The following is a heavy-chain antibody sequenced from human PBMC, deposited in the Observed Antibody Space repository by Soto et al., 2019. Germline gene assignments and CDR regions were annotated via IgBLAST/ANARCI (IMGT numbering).Heavy chain of an antibody. J-gene: IGHJ4*02. CDR2: IYYSGST. CDR3: ARDRAAGTLYYFDY. CDR1: GVYISRSGYC. Sequence: TLCLTWTVSGVYISRSGYCWSWIRQHPGKGLEWIGYIYYSGSTYYNPSLKSRVTISVDTSKNQFSLKLSSVTAADTAVYYCARDRAAGTLYYFDYWGQGTLVTVSS. D-gene: IGHD6-13*01. V-gene: IGHV4-31*02.